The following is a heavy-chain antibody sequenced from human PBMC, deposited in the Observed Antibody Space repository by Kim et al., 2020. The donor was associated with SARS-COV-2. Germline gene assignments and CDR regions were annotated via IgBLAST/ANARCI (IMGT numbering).Heavy chain of an antibody. D-gene: IGHD2-15*01. J-gene: IGHJ5*02. Sequence: GGSLRLSCAASGFTFSSYSMNWVRQAPGKGLEWVSSISSSSSYIYYADSVKGRFTISRDNAKNSLYLQMNSLRAEDTAVYYCARDLRVVKRGGWFDPWGQGTLVTVSS. V-gene: IGHV3-21*01. CDR1: GFTFSSYS. CDR2: ISSSSSYI. CDR3: ARDLRVVKRGGWFDP.